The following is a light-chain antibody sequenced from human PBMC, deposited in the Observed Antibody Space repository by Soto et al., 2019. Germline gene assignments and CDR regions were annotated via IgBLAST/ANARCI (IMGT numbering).Light chain of an antibody. CDR3: QQYGSSPWT. Sequence: EIVLTQSPGTLSLSPGERATLSCRASQSVSSSYLAWYQQQPGQAPRLLIYGASSRATGIPDRFSGSGSGTDFTLTISRLEPEDFVVYYCQQYGSSPWTFGQGTKVEIK. V-gene: IGKV3-20*01. J-gene: IGKJ1*01. CDR2: GAS. CDR1: QSVSSSY.